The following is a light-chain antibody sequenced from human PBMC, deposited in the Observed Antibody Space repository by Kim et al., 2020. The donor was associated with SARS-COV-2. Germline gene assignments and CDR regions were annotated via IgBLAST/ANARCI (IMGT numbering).Light chain of an antibody. V-gene: IGLV3-25*03. CDR3: QSADSSDTFWV. Sequence: QGQTARITCSGDALPKQYAYWFQQKPGQAPVVVIYEDTERPSGIPERFSGSTSGTTVTLTISGVQAEDEADYYCQSADSSDTFWVFGGGTKLTVL. CDR2: EDT. CDR1: ALPKQY. J-gene: IGLJ3*02.